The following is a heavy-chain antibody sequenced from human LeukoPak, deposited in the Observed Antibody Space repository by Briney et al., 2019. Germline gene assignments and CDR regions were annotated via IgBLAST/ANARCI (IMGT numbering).Heavy chain of an antibody. D-gene: IGHD2-2*01. CDR3: AKAVVGLLYYMDV. V-gene: IGHV3-9*01. Sequence: PPGGSLRLSCAASGFTFEDYAMHWVRQAPGKGLEWVSGISWNSGTIGYVDSVKGRFTISRDNAKNSLYLQMNSLRAEDTALYYCAKAVVGLLYYMDVWGKGTTVTISS. CDR1: GFTFEDYA. CDR2: ISWNSGTI. J-gene: IGHJ6*03.